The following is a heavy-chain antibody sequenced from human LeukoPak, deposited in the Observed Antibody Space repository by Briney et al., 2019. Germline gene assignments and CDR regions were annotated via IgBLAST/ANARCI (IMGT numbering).Heavy chain of an antibody. CDR3: ARDVEYCSSTSCYYY. V-gene: IGHV1-69*04. CDR1: GGTFSSYA. Sequence: SVKVSCKASGGTFSSYAISWVRQAAGQGLEWMGRIIPILGIANYAQKFQGRVTITADKSTSTAYMELSSLRSEDTAVYYCARDVEYCSSTSCYYYWGQGTLVTVSS. D-gene: IGHD2-2*01. CDR2: IIPILGIA. J-gene: IGHJ4*02.